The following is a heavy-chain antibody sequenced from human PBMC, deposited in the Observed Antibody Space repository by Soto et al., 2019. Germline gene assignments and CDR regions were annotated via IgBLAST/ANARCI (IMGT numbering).Heavy chain of an antibody. CDR1: GGTFSSYA. V-gene: IGHV1-69*01. J-gene: IGHJ6*02. Sequence: QVQLVQSGAEVKKPGSSVKVSCKASGGTFSSYAISWVRQAPGQGLEWMGGIIPIFGTANYAQKFQGRVTITADESTSTAYMELSSLRSEDTAVYYCASRGGSYYEDYYYGMDVWGLGTTVTVSS. CDR2: IIPIFGTA. D-gene: IGHD1-26*01. CDR3: ASRGGSYYEDYYYGMDV.